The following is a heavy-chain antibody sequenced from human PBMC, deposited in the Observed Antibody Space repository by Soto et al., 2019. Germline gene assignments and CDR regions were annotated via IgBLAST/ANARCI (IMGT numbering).Heavy chain of an antibody. CDR3: ARDLRFRGFYGMDV. J-gene: IGHJ6*02. CDR2: IYYSGST. V-gene: IGHV4-31*03. CDR1: GGSISSGGYY. Sequence: SETLCLTCTVSGGSISSGGYYWSWIRQHPGKGLEWIGYIYYSGSTYYNPSLKSRVTISVDTSKNQFSLKLSSVTAADTAVYYCARDLRFRGFYGMDVWGQGTTVTVSS. D-gene: IGHD3-10*01.